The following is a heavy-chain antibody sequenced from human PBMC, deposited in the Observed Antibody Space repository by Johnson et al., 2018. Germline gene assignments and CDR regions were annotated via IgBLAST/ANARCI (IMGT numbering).Heavy chain of an antibody. CDR2: LNPNGGNT. V-gene: IGHV1-8*01. J-gene: IGHJ6*04. CDR1: GYTFTSSD. CDR3: AKRAAHRGGTWDV. D-gene: IGHD6-25*01. Sequence: QVQLVQSGAEVTEPGASVTVSCEASGYTFTSSDICWVRQATGQGLEWMGCLNPNGGNTGYAQKFQGRVSMTRNTSIRTAYMELSSLRSEDTGVYYCAKRAAHRGGTWDVWGKGTTVTVSS.